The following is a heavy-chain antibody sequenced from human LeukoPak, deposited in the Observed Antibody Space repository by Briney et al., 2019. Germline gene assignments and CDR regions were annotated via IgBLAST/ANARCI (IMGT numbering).Heavy chain of an antibody. Sequence: TGGSLRLSCAASGFTFSGNWMSWVRQAPGKGLEWVAIINLDGSQKYYVDSVKGRFTISRDNAYNSVFLQMNSLRAEDTAVYYCARDWDASGTSLDYWGQGTLVTVSS. V-gene: IGHV3-7*04. D-gene: IGHD3-10*01. CDR3: ARDWDASGTSLDY. CDR1: GFTFSGNW. CDR2: INLDGSQK. J-gene: IGHJ4*02.